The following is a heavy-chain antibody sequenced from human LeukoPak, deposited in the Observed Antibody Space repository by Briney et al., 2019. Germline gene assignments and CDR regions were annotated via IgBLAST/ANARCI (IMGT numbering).Heavy chain of an antibody. CDR2: ISYDGSNK. CDR3: AKDAYSSSWYSRYYYYYGMDV. D-gene: IGHD6-13*01. Sequence: GRSLRLSCAASGFTFSSYGMHWVRQAPGKGLEWVAVISYDGSNKYYADSVKGRFTISRDNSKSTLYLQMNSLRAEDTAVYYCAKDAYSSSWYSRYYYYYGMDVWGQGTTVTVSS. J-gene: IGHJ6*02. V-gene: IGHV3-30*18. CDR1: GFTFSSYG.